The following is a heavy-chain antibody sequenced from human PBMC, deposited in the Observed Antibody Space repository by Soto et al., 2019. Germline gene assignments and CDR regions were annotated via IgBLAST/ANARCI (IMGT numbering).Heavy chain of an antibody. J-gene: IGHJ4*02. Sequence: SDALSLTYTGSGGSISSYDWSWFRQPPGKGLEWIGYIYYSGSTNYNPSLKSRVTISVDTSKNQFSLKLSSVTAADTAVYYCAMAYSSGWFYFAEWAQGPLVTVS. CDR3: AMAYSSGWFYFAE. D-gene: IGHD6-19*01. V-gene: IGHV4-59*01. CDR1: GGSISSYD. CDR2: IYYSGST.